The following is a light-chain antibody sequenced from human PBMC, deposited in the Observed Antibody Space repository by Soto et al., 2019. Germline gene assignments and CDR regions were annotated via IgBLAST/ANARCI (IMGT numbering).Light chain of an antibody. CDR1: SSNIGNNA. J-gene: IGLJ1*01. Sequence: QSVLTQPPSASGSPGQRVTISCSGSSSNIGNNAVNWYQQVPGQAPKIVIYYDDLLTSGVSDRFSGSKSGTSASLAISALQSDDEADYYCAAWDDSLNAYVFGPGTKVTVL. V-gene: IGLV1-36*01. CDR3: AAWDDSLNAYV. CDR2: YDD.